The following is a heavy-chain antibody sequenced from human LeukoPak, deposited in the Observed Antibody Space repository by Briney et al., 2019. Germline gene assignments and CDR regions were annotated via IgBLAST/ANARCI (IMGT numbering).Heavy chain of an antibody. J-gene: IGHJ3*02. V-gene: IGHV4-4*02. CDR1: GGSISSSNW. Sequence: PSETLSLTCAVSGGSISSSNWWSWVRQPPGKGLEWIGEIYRSGSTNYNPSLKSRVTISVDKSKNQFSLKLSSVTAADTAVYYCAREWVDTAMVRAFDIWGQGTMVTVSS. CDR3: AREWVDTAMVRAFDI. CDR2: IYRSGST. D-gene: IGHD5-18*01.